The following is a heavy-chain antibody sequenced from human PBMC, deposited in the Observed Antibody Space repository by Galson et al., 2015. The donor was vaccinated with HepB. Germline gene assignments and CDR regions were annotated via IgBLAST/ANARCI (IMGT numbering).Heavy chain of an antibody. J-gene: IGHJ5*02. CDR1: GFTFDDYA. CDR2: ISWNSGSI. D-gene: IGHD2-2*02. Sequence: SLRLSCAASGFTFDDYAMHWVRQAPGKGLGWVSGISWNSGSIGYADSVKGRFTTSRDNAKNSLYLQTNSLRAEDTAMYYCAREGGGRYCSSTSCYNVWFVPWGQGTLVTVSS. V-gene: IGHV3-9*01. CDR3: AREGGGRYCSSTSCYNVWFVP.